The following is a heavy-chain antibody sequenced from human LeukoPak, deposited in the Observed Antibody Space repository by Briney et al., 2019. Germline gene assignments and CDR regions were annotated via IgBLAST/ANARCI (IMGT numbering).Heavy chain of an antibody. CDR1: GFTFSSYA. D-gene: IGHD6-13*01. CDR2: ISSNGGST. Sequence: GGSLRLSCSASGFTFSSYAMHWVRQAPGKGLEYVSAISSNGGSTYYADSVKGRFTISRDNSKNTLYLQMSSLRAEDTAVYYCVKETKGAAPGGLSYYYGMDVWGKGTTVTVSS. J-gene: IGHJ6*04. CDR3: VKETKGAAPGGLSYYYGMDV. V-gene: IGHV3-64D*06.